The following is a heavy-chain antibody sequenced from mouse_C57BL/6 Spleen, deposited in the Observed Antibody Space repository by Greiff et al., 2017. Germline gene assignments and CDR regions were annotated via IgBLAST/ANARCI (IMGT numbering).Heavy chain of an antibody. Sequence: VKLVESGPGLVAPSQSLSITCTVSGFSLTSYGVSWVRQPPGKGLEWLGVIWGDGSTNYHSALLSRLSISKDNSKSQVFLKLNSLQTDDTATYYCAKPRAQALYYAMDYWGQGTSVTVSS. V-gene: IGHV2-3*01. CDR3: AKPRAQALYYAMDY. D-gene: IGHD3-2*02. CDR2: IWGDGST. CDR1: GFSLTSYG. J-gene: IGHJ4*01.